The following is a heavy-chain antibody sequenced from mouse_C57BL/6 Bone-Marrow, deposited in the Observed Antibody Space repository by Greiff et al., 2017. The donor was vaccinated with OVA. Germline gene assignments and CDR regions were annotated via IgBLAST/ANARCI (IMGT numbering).Heavy chain of an antibody. Sequence: QVQLQQSGPELVRPGVSVKISCKGSGYTFTDYAMHWVKQSHAKSLEWIGVISTYYGDASYKQKFKDKATMTVDKSYSTAYMQLGSLTSEDSAVSYDASARYCDYAWFAYWGQGTLVTVSA. V-gene: IGHV1-67*01. CDR3: ASARYCDYAWFAY. D-gene: IGHD2-4*01. J-gene: IGHJ3*01. CDR1: GYTFTDYA. CDR2: ISTYYGDA.